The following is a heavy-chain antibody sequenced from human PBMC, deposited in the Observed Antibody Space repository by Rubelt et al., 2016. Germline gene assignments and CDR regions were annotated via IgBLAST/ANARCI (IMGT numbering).Heavy chain of an antibody. J-gene: IGHJ2*01. CDR2: IYYSGST. Sequence: QLQLQESGPGLVKPSETLSLTCTVSGGSISSSSYYWGWIRQPPGKGLEWIGYIYYSGSTNYNPSLKCGVTMSVDTSKNRFSLKLGSVTAADTAVYDCARDQDFATVPHWYFDLWGRGTLVTVSS. D-gene: IGHD4-17*01. CDR3: ARDQDFATVPHWYFDL. CDR1: GGSISSSSYY. V-gene: IGHV4-61*05.